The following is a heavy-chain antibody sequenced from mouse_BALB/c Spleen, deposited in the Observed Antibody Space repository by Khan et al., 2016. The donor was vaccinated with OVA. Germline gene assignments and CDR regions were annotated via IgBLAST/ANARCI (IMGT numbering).Heavy chain of an antibody. CDR3: ARVDGVVRAHFDY. CDR1: GYTFTDYT. Sequence: QVQLKQSGPELVRPGVSVKISCKGSGYTFTDYTMHWVKQSHAKSLEWIGLISTYTGNADYNQKFKGKATMTVDKSSNTAYMELARLTSDDSVIYYCARVDGVVRAHFDYWGQGTTLTVSS. V-gene: IGHV1S137*01. D-gene: IGHD1-1*01. CDR2: ISTYTGNA. J-gene: IGHJ2*01.